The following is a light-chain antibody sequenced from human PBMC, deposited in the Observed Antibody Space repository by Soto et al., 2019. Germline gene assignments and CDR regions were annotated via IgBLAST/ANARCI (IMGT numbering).Light chain of an antibody. CDR3: QQSFTAPWT. V-gene: IGKV1-39*01. J-gene: IGKJ1*01. CDR2: TAS. CDR1: QSISTF. Sequence: DIQMTQSPSSLSASVGDRVTITCRASQSISTFLNWYQQKPGKAPNLLIYTASTLHGGVPSRFSGSGSGTDFTLPISSLQPEDFATYYCQQSFTAPWTFGQGTRVDIK.